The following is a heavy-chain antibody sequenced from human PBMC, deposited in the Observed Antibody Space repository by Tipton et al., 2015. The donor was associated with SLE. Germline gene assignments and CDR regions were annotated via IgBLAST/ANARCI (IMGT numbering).Heavy chain of an antibody. J-gene: IGHJ4*02. CDR3: AKTMVQGSRYFDY. CDR2: ISSDGSNK. Sequence: RSLRLSCSASGFTFSSYAMHWVRQAPGKGLGWVAVISSDGSNKYYADSVKGRFTISRDNSKNTLYLQMNSLRAEDTAVYYCAKTMVQGSRYFDYWGQGTLVTVSS. D-gene: IGHD3-10*01. V-gene: IGHV3-30*04. CDR1: GFTFSSYA.